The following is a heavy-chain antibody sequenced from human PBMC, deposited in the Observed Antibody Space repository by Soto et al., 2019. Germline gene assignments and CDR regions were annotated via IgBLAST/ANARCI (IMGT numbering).Heavy chain of an antibody. Sequence: QITLKESGPTLVKPTQTLTLTCTFSGFSLSSSGVGVEWVRQPPGKALEWLALIYSNDDKRYSPSVKSRLTTTKDPPKNRVVLTRTKMDPVDTATYYCGHRFDDGRNSMWGQGTMVTVSS. V-gene: IGHV2-5*01. D-gene: IGHD4-17*01. CDR1: GFSLSSSGVG. CDR3: GHRFDDGRNSM. J-gene: IGHJ3*02. CDR2: IYSNDDK.